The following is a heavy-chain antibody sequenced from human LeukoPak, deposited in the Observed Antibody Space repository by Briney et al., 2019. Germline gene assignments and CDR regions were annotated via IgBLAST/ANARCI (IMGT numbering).Heavy chain of an antibody. Sequence: GGSLRLSCAASGCTFTTFWMNWVRQAPGEGLLWVSLINTDGRTNTYAASVKGRFTMSRDNAKTTLYLQMNSLRAEDTAVYYCARDLHGSPDWWGQGTLVTVSS. V-gene: IGHV3-74*01. J-gene: IGHJ4*02. D-gene: IGHD2-2*03. CDR2: INTDGRTN. CDR1: GCTFTTFW. CDR3: ARDLHGSPDW.